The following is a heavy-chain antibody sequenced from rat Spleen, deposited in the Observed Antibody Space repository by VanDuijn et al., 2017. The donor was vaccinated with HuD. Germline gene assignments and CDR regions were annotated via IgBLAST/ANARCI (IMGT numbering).Heavy chain of an antibody. D-gene: IGHD5-1*01. CDR2: ISYDNYST. CDR1: GFTFSDYY. V-gene: IGHV5-29*01. Sequence: EVQLVESDGGLVQPGRSLKLSCAASGFTFSDYYMAWVRQAPTKGLEWVATISYDNYSTYYRDSVKGRFTISRDNAKNTGYLQMNNLRSEDTAMYYCAKTGFAYWGQGTLVTVSS. J-gene: IGHJ3*01. CDR3: AKTGFAY.